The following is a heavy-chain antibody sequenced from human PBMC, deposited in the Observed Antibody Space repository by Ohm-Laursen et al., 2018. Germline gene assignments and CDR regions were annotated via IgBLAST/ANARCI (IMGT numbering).Heavy chain of an antibody. CDR2: ISYDGSNK. Sequence: SLRLSCTASGFTFRTYGMHWVRQAPGKGLEWVAVISYDGSNKYYADSVKGRFAISRDNSKNTLYLQMNSLRAEDTAVYYCAKDLGIAVVYYYGMDVWGQGTTVTVSS. D-gene: IGHD6-19*01. V-gene: IGHV3-30*18. CDR1: GFTFRTYG. J-gene: IGHJ6*02. CDR3: AKDLGIAVVYYYGMDV.